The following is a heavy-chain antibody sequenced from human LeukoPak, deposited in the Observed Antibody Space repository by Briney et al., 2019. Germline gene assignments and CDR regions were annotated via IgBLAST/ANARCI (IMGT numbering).Heavy chain of an antibody. CDR1: GYTFTSYG. D-gene: IGHD5-18*01. V-gene: IGHV1-18*01. Sequence: GASVKVSCKASGYTFTSYGISWVRQAPGQGLEWMGWISAYNGNTNYAQKLQGRVTMTTDTSTSTAYMDLRSLRSDDTAVYYCARVLHRWETASFGYWGQGTLVTVSS. J-gene: IGHJ4*02. CDR2: ISAYNGNT. CDR3: ARVLHRWETASFGY.